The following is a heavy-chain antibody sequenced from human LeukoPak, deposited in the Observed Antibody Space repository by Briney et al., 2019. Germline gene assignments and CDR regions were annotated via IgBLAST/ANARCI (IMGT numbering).Heavy chain of an antibody. D-gene: IGHD2-15*01. V-gene: IGHV3-7*01. CDR1: GFTFSSYW. CDR2: IKQDGSEK. CDR3: ARVLDCSGGSCYSFNWFDP. Sequence: QSGGSLRLSCAASGFTFSSYWMSWVRQAPGEGLEGVANIKQDGSEKYYVDSVKGRFTISRDNAKNSLYLQMNSLRAEDTAVYYCARVLDCSGGSCYSFNWFDPWGQGTLVTVSS. J-gene: IGHJ5*02.